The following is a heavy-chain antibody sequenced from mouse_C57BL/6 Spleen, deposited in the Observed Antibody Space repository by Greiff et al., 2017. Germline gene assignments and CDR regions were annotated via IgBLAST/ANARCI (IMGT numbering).Heavy chain of an antibody. CDR1: GYTFTSYW. Sequence: VQLQESGAELVRPGSSVKLSCKASGYTFTSYWMHWVKQRPIQGLEWIGNIDPSDSETHYNQKFKDKATLTVDKSSSTAYMQLSSLTSEDSAVYYCAREKDYYGNYFDYWGQGTTLTVSS. CDR3: AREKDYYGNYFDY. V-gene: IGHV1-52*01. D-gene: IGHD2-1*01. CDR2: IDPSDSET. J-gene: IGHJ2*01.